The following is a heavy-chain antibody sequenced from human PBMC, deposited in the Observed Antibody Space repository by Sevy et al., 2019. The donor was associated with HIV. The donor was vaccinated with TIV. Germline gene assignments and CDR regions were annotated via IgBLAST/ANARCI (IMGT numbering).Heavy chain of an antibody. V-gene: IGHV3-30*02. D-gene: IGHD3-16*01. Sequence: GESLRLSCAASGFTFSRYGMHWVRQAPGKGLEWVAFIRYDGSTKYYTESVKGLFTISRDNSKNTLYLQMNSLRTEDTAVYYCAKGPSPMITFGGVADYWGQGTLVTVSS. CDR1: GFTFSRYG. CDR2: IRYDGSTK. CDR3: AKGPSPMITFGGVADY. J-gene: IGHJ4*02.